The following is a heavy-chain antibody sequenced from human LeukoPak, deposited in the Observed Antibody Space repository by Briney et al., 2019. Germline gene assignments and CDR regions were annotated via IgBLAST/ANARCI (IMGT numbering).Heavy chain of an antibody. Sequence: SLKVSCKASRFTFTSSAMQWVRQARGQRLEWIGWIVVGSGNTNYAQKFQERVTITRDMSTSTAYMELSSLRSEDTAVYYCAADRWVGATTFDYWGQGTLVTVSS. CDR2: IVVGSGNT. V-gene: IGHV1-58*02. D-gene: IGHD1-26*01. CDR3: AADRWVGATTFDY. CDR1: RFTFTSSA. J-gene: IGHJ4*02.